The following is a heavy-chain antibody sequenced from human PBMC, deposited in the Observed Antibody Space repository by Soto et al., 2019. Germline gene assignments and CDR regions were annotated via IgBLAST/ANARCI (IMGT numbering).Heavy chain of an antibody. CDR3: ARDMISGYRGYDLPYSYYGMDV. J-gene: IGHJ6*02. CDR1: GFTFSAYG. V-gene: IGHV3-33*01. CDR2: IWYDGSNK. Sequence: QVQLVESGGGVVQPGRSPRLSCAASGFTFSAYGMHWVRQAPGKGLEWVAVIWYDGSNKYYADSVKGRFTIARDNSKNTLYLQLSSLRAEDTAAYYCARDMISGYRGYDLPYSYYGMDVWGQGTTVSVSS. D-gene: IGHD5-12*01.